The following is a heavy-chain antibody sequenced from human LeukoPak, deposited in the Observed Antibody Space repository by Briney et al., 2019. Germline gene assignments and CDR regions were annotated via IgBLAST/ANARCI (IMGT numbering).Heavy chain of an antibody. J-gene: IGHJ4*02. V-gene: IGHV1-18*01. CDR1: GYTFTSYG. Sequence: ASVKVSCKASGYTFTSYGISWVRQAPGQGLEWMGWISAYNGNTNYAQKFQGRVTITRDTSASIAYMELSSLRSEDTAVYYCASPVANSYGFDYWGQGTLVTVSS. D-gene: IGHD5-18*01. CDR2: ISAYNGNT. CDR3: ASPVANSYGFDY.